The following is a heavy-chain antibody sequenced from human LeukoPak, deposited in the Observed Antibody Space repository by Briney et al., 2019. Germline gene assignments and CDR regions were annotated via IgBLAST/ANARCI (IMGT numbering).Heavy chain of an antibody. Sequence: GASVKVSCKTSGYTFTSYGISWVRQAPGQGLEWMGWISAYNGNTNYTQKFQSRVTMTTDISTSTAYMELRSLRSDDTAVYYCVRDLPMIIVVIRGVVALDIWGQGTMVTVSS. V-gene: IGHV1-18*01. CDR2: ISAYNGNT. CDR1: GYTFTSYG. D-gene: IGHD3-22*01. CDR3: VRDLPMIIVVIRGVVALDI. J-gene: IGHJ3*02.